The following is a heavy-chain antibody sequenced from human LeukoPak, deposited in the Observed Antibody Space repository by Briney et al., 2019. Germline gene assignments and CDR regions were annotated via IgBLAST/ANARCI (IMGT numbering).Heavy chain of an antibody. J-gene: IGHJ4*02. Sequence: PSETLSLTCTVSGGSISSYYWSWIRQPPGKGLGWIGYIYYSGSTNYNPSLKSRVTISVDTSKNQFSLKLSSVTAADTAVYYCARETYYYDSSALGDFDYWGQGTLVTVSS. CDR3: ARETYYYDSSALGDFDY. D-gene: IGHD3-22*01. CDR2: IYYSGST. CDR1: GGSISSYY. V-gene: IGHV4-59*12.